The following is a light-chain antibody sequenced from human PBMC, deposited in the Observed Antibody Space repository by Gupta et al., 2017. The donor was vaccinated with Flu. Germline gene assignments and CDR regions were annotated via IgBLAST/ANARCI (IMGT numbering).Light chain of an antibody. Sequence: ERVPLFCRASQSVSNFLAWYQHKPGQPPRLLIYDASTRATGVPARFSGSGSGTDFTLTISSLEPEDFAVYYCQQRSHWPPFTFGGGTKVEIK. V-gene: IGKV3-11*01. J-gene: IGKJ4*01. CDR2: DAS. CDR1: QSVSNF. CDR3: QQRSHWPPFT.